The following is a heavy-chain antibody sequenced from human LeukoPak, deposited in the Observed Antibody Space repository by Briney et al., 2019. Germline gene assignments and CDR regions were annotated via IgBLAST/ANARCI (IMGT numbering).Heavy chain of an antibody. CDR3: ARDQNYYDATSYYGIDY. CDR2: INPNSGDT. Sequence: GPSVNVSCKSSVYTFTGYYIHWVRQAPGPGLEWMGGINPNSGDTNYAQRFQDTVTMNRDTSINTAYMELNRLRSDDTAMYYCARDQNYYDATSYYGIDYWGQGTLVTVSS. V-gene: IGHV1-2*02. J-gene: IGHJ4*02. CDR1: VYTFTGYY. D-gene: IGHD3-22*01.